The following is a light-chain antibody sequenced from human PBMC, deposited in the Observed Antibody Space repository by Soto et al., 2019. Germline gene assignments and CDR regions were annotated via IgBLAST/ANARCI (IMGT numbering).Light chain of an antibody. J-gene: IGKJ4*01. CDR3: MQRIEFPLT. Sequence: DIVMTQTPLSLPVTPGEPASISCRSSQSLLDSDDGNTYLDWYLQKPGQSPQVLICTSSYRASGVPDRFSGSGSVTDFTLRISRVEAEDVGVYYCMQRIEFPLTFGGGTKVEIK. CDR1: QSLLDSDDGNTY. CDR2: TSS. V-gene: IGKV2-40*01.